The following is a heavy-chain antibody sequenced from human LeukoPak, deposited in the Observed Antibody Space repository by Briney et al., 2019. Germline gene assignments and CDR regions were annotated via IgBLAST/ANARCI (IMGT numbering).Heavy chain of an antibody. D-gene: IGHD2-21*02. CDR3: AIPPGYCGNDCSFDH. J-gene: IGHJ4*02. V-gene: IGHV5-51*01. CDR2: IYPGDYET. CDR1: GYSFSNYW. Sequence: GESLKISCEGSGYSFSNYWIGWVRQMPGKGLEWMGIIYPGDYETRYSPSFQGLVTISVDKSISTAYLQWSSLKASDAAMYYCAIPPGYCGNDCSFDHWGQGTLVTVSS.